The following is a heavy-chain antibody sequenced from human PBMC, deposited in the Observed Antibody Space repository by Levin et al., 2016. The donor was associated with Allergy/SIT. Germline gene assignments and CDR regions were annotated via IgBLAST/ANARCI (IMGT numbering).Heavy chain of an antibody. CDR2: INPSGGST. V-gene: IGHV1-46*01. D-gene: IGHD3-10*01. CDR1: GGTFSSYA. Sequence: ASVKVSCKASGGTFSSYAISWVRQAPGQGLEWMGIINPSGGSTSYAQKFQGRVTMTRDTSTSTVYMELSSLRSEDTAVYYCARHKNYYGSGRPSYGMDVWGQGTTVTVSS. J-gene: IGHJ6*02. CDR3: ARHKNYYGSGRPSYGMDV.